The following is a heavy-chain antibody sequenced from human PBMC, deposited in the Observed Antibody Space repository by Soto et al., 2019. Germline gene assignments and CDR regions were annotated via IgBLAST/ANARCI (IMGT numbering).Heavy chain of an antibody. Sequence: EVQLVESGGGLVQPGGSLKLSCAASGFTFSGSAMHWVRQASGKGLEWVGRIRSKANSYATAYAASVKGRFTISRDDSKNTAYLQMNSLKTEDAAVYYCTRHGGYCTNGVCYSGVDYWGQGTLVTVSS. CDR2: IRSKANSYAT. J-gene: IGHJ4*02. V-gene: IGHV3-73*01. D-gene: IGHD2-8*01. CDR1: GFTFSGSA. CDR3: TRHGGYCTNGVCYSGVDY.